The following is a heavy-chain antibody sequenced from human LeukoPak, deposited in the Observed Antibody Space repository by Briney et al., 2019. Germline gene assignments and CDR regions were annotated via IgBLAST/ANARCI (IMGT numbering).Heavy chain of an antibody. CDR3: AGPPSGSYDSSGYYRPYYFDY. Sequence: SETLSLTCAVYGGSFSGYYWSWIRQPPGKGLEWIGEINHSGSTNYNPSLKSRVTISVDTSKNQFSLKLSSVTAADTAVYYCAGPPSGSYDSSGYYRPYYFDYWGQGTLVTVSS. V-gene: IGHV4-34*01. D-gene: IGHD3-22*01. CDR1: GGSFSGYY. J-gene: IGHJ4*02. CDR2: INHSGST.